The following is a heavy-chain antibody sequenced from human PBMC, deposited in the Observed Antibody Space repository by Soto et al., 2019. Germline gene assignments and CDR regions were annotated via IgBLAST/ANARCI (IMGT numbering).Heavy chain of an antibody. CDR1: GFTFRAYS. D-gene: IGHD5-18*01. J-gene: IGHJ4*02. CDR2: ITSSSTYI. CDR3: ARDLLEGYGHARQPDY. Sequence: LRLSCVASGFTFRAYSMSWVRQAPGQGLEWVSSITSSSTYIYYTRSVEGRFTISRDDAKNSLHLQMNSLRAEDTAVYYCARDLLEGYGHARQPDYWGQGTLVTVSS. V-gene: IGHV3-21*06.